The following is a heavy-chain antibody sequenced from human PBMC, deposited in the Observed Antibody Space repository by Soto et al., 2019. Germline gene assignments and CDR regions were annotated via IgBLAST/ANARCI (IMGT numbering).Heavy chain of an antibody. CDR1: GYTFTSYY. D-gene: IGHD2-2*01. V-gene: IGHV1-46*01. J-gene: IGHJ6*02. CDR2: INPSGGST. CDR3: AGDGIVVVTAAMLPYGMDV. Sequence: ASVKVSCKASGYTFTSYYMHWVRQAPGQGLEWMGIINPSGGSTSYAQKFQGRVTMTRDTSTSTVYMELSSLRSEDTAVYYCAGDGIVVVTAAMLPYGMDVWGQGTPVTVSS.